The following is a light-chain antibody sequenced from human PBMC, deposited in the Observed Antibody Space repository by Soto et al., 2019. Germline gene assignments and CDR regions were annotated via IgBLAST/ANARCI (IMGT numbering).Light chain of an antibody. Sequence: IQLTQSQSSVSASVGDRVTITCRASQGISSHLAWYQQKPGKAPKLLIYAASTLQSGVPSRFSGSGSRTDFNLTISSLQPEDFAKYYCQQLSSYQLSFGGGTKVEIK. CDR1: QGISSH. V-gene: IGKV1-9*01. CDR2: AAS. CDR3: QQLSSYQLS. J-gene: IGKJ4*01.